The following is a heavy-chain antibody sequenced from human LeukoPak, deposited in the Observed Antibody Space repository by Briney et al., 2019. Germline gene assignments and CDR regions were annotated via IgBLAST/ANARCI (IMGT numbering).Heavy chain of an antibody. CDR1: GFTISAYE. D-gene: IGHD1-26*01. CDR3: VRESAGMGAKAFDI. J-gene: IGHJ3*02. CDR2: VGTGYDT. V-gene: IGHV3-13*01. Sequence: GSLTPSCAASGFTISAYEMHWVRQVTGKRLEWVSAVGTGYDTFYSASMEGRFTISRENAKNSIYLQMNSLTAGDTALYYCVRESAGMGAKAFDIWGQGTMVTVSS.